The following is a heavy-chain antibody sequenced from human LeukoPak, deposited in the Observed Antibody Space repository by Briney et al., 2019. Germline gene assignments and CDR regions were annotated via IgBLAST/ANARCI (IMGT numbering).Heavy chain of an antibody. CDR3: ARESTFRLLRNVSDI. J-gene: IGHJ3*02. CDR1: GYTLTIFH. V-gene: IGHV1-46*01. D-gene: IGHD5-12*01. CDR2: INPSDGST. Sequence: GASVKVSCKASGYTLTIFHIHWVRQAPGQGLEWMGMINPSDGSTNYAQKFQGRVTMTSDTSTSTVAMDLSSLRSDDTAVYYCARESTFRLLRNVSDIWGQGTMVTVSS.